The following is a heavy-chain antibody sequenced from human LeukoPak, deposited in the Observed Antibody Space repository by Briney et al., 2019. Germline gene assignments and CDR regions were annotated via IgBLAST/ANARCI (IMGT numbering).Heavy chain of an antibody. CDR3: AREGSDYDPFDY. Sequence: SGGSLRLSCAASGFSFSSYEMNWVRQAPGKGLECVSYISDSGSTKYYADSVKGRFTISRDNAKNSLYLQMNSLRAEDTAVYYCAREGSDYDPFDYWGQGTLVTVSS. CDR2: ISDSGSTK. D-gene: IGHD4/OR15-4a*01. V-gene: IGHV3-48*03. CDR1: GFSFSSYE. J-gene: IGHJ4*02.